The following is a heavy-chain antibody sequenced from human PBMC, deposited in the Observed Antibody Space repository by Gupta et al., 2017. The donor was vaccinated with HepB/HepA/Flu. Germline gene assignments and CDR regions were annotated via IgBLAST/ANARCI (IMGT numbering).Heavy chain of an antibody. CDR2: IYYRSRWYN. J-gene: IGHJ4*02. Sequence: QVQLQQSGPRLVKPSQTLSLTCGISGDSVSSNTAIWNWIRQSPSRGLEWLGKIYYRSRWYNDYAVSVKGRITINPDTSENQVSLQMNSVTPEDTAVYYCARGWVFDYWSQGTLVTVSS. CDR3: ARGWVFDY. V-gene: IGHV6-1*01. CDR1: GDSVSSNTAI.